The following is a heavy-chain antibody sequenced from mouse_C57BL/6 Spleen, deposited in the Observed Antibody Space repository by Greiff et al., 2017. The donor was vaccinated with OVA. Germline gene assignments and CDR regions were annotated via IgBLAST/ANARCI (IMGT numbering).Heavy chain of an antibody. Sequence: EVKLVESGGGLVQPGGSMKLSCVASGFTFSNYWMNWVRQSPEKGLEWVAQIRLKSDNYATHYAESVKGRFTISRDDSKSSVYLQMNNLRAEDTGIYYCTGGSSLYYFDYWGQGTTLTVSS. CDR1: GFTFSNYW. V-gene: IGHV6-3*01. J-gene: IGHJ2*01. D-gene: IGHD1-1*01. CDR2: IRLKSDNYAT. CDR3: TGGSSLYYFDY.